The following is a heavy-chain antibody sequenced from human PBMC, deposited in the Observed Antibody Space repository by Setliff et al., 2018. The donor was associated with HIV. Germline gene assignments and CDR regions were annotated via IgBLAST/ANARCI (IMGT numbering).Heavy chain of an antibody. D-gene: IGHD6-6*01. J-gene: IGHJ4*02. CDR2: IIPIFGTA. V-gene: IGHV1-69*13. Sequence: SVKVSCKASGGTFSSYTFSWVRQAPGQGLEWMGGIIPIFGTAHYAQKFQGRVTITADESTNTAYMELIGLKSEDTAVYYCARDPTGGAARFDYWGQGTLVTVSS. CDR1: GGTFSSYT. CDR3: ARDPTGGAARFDY.